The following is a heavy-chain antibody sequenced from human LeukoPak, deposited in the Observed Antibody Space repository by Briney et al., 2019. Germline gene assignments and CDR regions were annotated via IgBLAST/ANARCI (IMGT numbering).Heavy chain of an antibody. J-gene: IGHJ5*02. CDR3: ARRGPPRTMLRGVKSGWFDP. D-gene: IGHD3-10*01. CDR1: GGSISTSNYY. Sequence: PSETLSLTCTVSGGSISTSNYYWGWIRQPPGKGLEWIGNIFYSGSTYYSPSLKSRVTISVDTSKNQFSLKLSSVTAADTAVYYCARRGPPRTMLRGVKSGWFDPWGQGTLVTVSS. V-gene: IGHV4-39*07. CDR2: IFYSGST.